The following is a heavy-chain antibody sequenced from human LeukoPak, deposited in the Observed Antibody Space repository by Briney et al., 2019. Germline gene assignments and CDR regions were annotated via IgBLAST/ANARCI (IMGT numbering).Heavy chain of an antibody. D-gene: IGHD2-21*01. Sequence: PGRSLRLSCAASGFTFSSYGMHWVRQAPGKGLEWVAVISYDGSNKYYADSVKGRFTISRDNSKNTLYLQMNSLRAEDTAVYYCAKFGSGLGAFDIWGQGTMVTVSS. CDR3: AKFGSGLGAFDI. J-gene: IGHJ3*02. V-gene: IGHV3-30*18. CDR1: GFTFSSYG. CDR2: ISYDGSNK.